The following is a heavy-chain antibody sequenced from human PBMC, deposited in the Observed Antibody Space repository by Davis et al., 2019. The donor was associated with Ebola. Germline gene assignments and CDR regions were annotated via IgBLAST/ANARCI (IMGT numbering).Heavy chain of an antibody. CDR3: ARGHGDLAFVYFDY. Sequence: ALRLSCAASGFTFSSYSMNWVRQAPGKGLEWVSSISSSSSYIYYADSVKGRFTISRDNAKNSLYLQMNSLRAEDTAVYYCARGHGDLAFVYFDYWGQGTLVTVSS. D-gene: IGHD3-16*02. V-gene: IGHV3-21*01. J-gene: IGHJ4*02. CDR2: ISSSSSYI. CDR1: GFTFSSYS.